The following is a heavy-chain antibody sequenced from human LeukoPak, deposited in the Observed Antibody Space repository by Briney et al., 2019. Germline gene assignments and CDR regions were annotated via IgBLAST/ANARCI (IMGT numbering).Heavy chain of an antibody. CDR2: IIPIFGTA. V-gene: IGHV1-69*13. Sequence: GASVKVSCKASGGTFSSYAISWVRQAPGQGLEWMGGIIPIFGTANYAQKFQGRVTITADESTSTAYMELSSLRSEDTAVYYCARDTGSSGYYYEIDYWGQGTLVTVSS. CDR3: ARDTGSSGYYYEIDY. J-gene: IGHJ4*02. CDR1: GGTFSSYA. D-gene: IGHD3-22*01.